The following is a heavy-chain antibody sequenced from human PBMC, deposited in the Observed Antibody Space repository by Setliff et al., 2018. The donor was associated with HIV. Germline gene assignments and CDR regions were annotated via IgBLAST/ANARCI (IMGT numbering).Heavy chain of an antibody. Sequence: SVKVSCKASGGTFSSYVINWVRQAPGQGLEWMGGIIPIFATTIYAQKFQGRVTITADESTSTAYMEMTNLRYEDTAVYYCTRGELGIGGWFDPWGQGTLVTVSS. CDR3: TRGELGIGGWFDP. D-gene: IGHD7-27*01. CDR2: IIPIFATT. V-gene: IGHV1-69*13. CDR1: GGTFSSYV. J-gene: IGHJ5*02.